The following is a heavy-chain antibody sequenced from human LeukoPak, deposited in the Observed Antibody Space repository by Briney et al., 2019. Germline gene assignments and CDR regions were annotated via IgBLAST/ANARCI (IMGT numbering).Heavy chain of an antibody. CDR3: ASARPYYYDSSGYYYDGAFDI. CDR2: IYYSGST. CDR1: GGSLSSYY. D-gene: IGHD3-22*01. V-gene: IGHV4-59*01. Sequence: SETLSLTCTVSGGSLSSYYWSWLRQPPGKGLEGIGYIYYSGSTNYNPSLKSRVTISVDTSKNQFSLKLSAVTAADTAVYYCASARPYYYDSSGYYYDGAFDIWGQGTMVTVSS. J-gene: IGHJ3*02.